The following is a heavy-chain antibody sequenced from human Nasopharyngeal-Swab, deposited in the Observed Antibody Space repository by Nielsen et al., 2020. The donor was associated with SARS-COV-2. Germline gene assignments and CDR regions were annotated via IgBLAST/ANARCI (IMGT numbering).Heavy chain of an antibody. D-gene: IGHD5-18*01. Sequence: SETLSLTCTVSGGSISSSSYYWGWIRQPPVKGLEWIGSIYYSGSTYYNPSLKSRVTISVDPSKNQFSLKLTSVTAAATAVYYCARTRVDTAMVFEIPVYYYYGMDVWGQGTTVTVSS. CDR3: ARTRVDTAMVFEIPVYYYYGMDV. V-gene: IGHV4-39*01. CDR1: GGSISSSSYY. CDR2: IYYSGST. J-gene: IGHJ6*02.